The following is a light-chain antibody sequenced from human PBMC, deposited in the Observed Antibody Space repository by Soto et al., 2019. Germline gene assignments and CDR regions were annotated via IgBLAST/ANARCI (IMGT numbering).Light chain of an antibody. V-gene: IGKV3-20*01. CDR3: QQYDSSPVT. CDR1: QSVGNNY. J-gene: IGKJ4*01. CDR2: GVS. Sequence: EIVLTQSPGTLSLSPGEGVTLSCRASQSVGNNYLAWYQQKPGQAPRLFIYGVSVRATGVPDRFSGSGSGTVFTLTISRLEPEDFAVYYCQQYDSSPVTFGGGTKVEIK.